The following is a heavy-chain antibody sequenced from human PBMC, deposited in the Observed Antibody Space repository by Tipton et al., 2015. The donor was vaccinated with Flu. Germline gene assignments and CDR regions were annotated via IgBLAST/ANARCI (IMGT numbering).Heavy chain of an antibody. V-gene: IGHV3-7*01. J-gene: IGHJ3*02. CDR1: GFTFSTYW. CDR3: ARIAGHSSGFDI. D-gene: IGHD5-18*01. CDR2: INQDGSEK. Sequence: SLRLSCAASGFTFSTYWMTWVRQAPGEGLEWVANINQDGSEKNSVDSVKGRFTISRDNAKNSLYLQMSSLRVEDTAVYYCARIAGHSSGFDIWGQGTMVTVSS.